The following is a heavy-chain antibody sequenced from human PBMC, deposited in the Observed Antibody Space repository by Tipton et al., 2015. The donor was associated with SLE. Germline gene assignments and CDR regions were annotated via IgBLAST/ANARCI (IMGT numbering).Heavy chain of an antibody. CDR1: GGSISSHY. Sequence: TLSLTCAVSGGSISSHYWNWIRQSPAKGLEWIGSIYNSGSTYYNPPLKSRVTISVDPSKNQFSLRLTSLTAADTAVYYCARLTTLATFYSWGQGTRVTVSS. CDR2: IYNSGST. V-gene: IGHV4-59*11. CDR3: ARLTTLATFYS. D-gene: IGHD5-24*01. J-gene: IGHJ4*02.